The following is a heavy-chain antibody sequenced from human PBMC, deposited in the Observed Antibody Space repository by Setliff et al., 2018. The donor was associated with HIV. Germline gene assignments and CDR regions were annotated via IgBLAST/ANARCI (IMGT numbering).Heavy chain of an antibody. D-gene: IGHD3-22*01. CDR1: GYTFTSHY. CDR3: ARSGPQTTWYFDRSGYSHNY. J-gene: IGHJ4*02. Sequence: ASVKVSCKAPGYTFTSHYIHWVRQAPGQGLEWMGWINVNNDATNYAQKFQGRVSMTRDTSISTAYMELRSLTSDDTAVYYCARSGPQTTWYFDRSGYSHNYWGQGTLVTVSS. CDR2: INVNNDAT. V-gene: IGHV1-2*02.